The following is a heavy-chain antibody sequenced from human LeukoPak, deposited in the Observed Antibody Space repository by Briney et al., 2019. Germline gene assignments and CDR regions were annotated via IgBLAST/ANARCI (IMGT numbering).Heavy chain of an antibody. CDR1: GYTFTDYA. J-gene: IGHJ4*01. CDR3: ARGGKQWRGGNYFDS. CDR2: ITTGRGET. V-gene: IGHV1-3*03. D-gene: IGHD6-19*01. Sequence: GASVKVSCKASGYTFTDYALHWVRQAPGQSLEWMGWITTGRGETRYSQEFQRRITFTRDTSASTVYMDLSDLRSEDTAVYYCARGGKQWRGGNYFDSWGHGTLVAVSS.